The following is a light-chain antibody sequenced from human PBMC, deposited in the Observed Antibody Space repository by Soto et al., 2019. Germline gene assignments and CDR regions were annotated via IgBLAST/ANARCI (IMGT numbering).Light chain of an antibody. J-gene: IGLJ2*01. V-gene: IGLV2-8*01. CDR3: SSYAGTNIL. Sequence: QSALTQPPSASGSPGQSVTIFCTGTSSDVGGYNYVSWYQQHPGKTPQLLIYEVTKRPSGVPDRFSGSKSGNTASLTVSGLQAEDEADYYCSSYAGTNILFGGGTKLTVL. CDR1: SSDVGGYNY. CDR2: EVT.